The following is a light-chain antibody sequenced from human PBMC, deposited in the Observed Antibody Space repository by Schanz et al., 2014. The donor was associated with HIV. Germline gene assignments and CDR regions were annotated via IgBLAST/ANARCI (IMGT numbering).Light chain of an antibody. CDR1: QSISNS. CDR3: QQSSEYPLT. Sequence: DVQMTQSPSTLSASVGDRVTITCRASQSISNSLAWYQQKPGKAPKLLIYQASSLEAGVSSTFSGSGSGTEFTLTINSLQPADFATYYCQQSSEYPLTFGGGTKVE. CDR2: QAS. J-gene: IGKJ4*01. V-gene: IGKV1-5*03.